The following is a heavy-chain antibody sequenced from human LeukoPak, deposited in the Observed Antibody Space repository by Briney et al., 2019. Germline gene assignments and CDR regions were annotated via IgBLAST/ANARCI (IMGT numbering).Heavy chain of an antibody. D-gene: IGHD2-2*02. CDR2: INPNSGST. CDR1: GYTFTDYY. CDR3: ARARDYCTSTRCYSPHHYGIDV. V-gene: IGHV1-2*04. Sequence: ASVKVSCKTSGYTFTDYYVHWVRQAPGQGLEWVGWINPNSGSTSYIQKFQGWDTLTRDTSITTVYMEFSRLRSDDTAVYYCARARDYCTSTRCYSPHHYGIDVWGQGTTVIVSS. J-gene: IGHJ6*02.